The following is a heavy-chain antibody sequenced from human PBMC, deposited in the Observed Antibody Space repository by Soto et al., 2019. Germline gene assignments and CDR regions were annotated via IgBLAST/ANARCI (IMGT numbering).Heavy chain of an antibody. D-gene: IGHD4-4*01. Sequence: QVQLEESGGGVVQPGRSLRLPCAASGFTFNNYGMHWVRQAPGKGLEWVAIIWHDGSNKYYADSVKGRFTISRDNSKNTLYLQMNSLRAEDTAVYYCAREKAYSKDYWGQGTLVTVPS. CDR1: GFTFNNYG. V-gene: IGHV3-33*01. CDR3: AREKAYSKDY. CDR2: IWHDGSNK. J-gene: IGHJ4*02.